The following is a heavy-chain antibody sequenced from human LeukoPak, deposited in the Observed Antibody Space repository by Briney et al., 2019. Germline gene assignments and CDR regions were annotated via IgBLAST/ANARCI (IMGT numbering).Heavy chain of an antibody. CDR1: GFTFSMSA. D-gene: IGHD6-13*01. CDR3: ARGRAGIAAAGFDY. J-gene: IGHJ4*02. V-gene: IGHV3-30-3*01. CDR2: MSFDGGNK. Sequence: PGGSLTLSCATSGFTFSMSAMHWVRLAPGKGLDWVAVMSFDGGNKFYADSVTGRFSISRDNSKNTLYLQMNSLGLDDTAVYFCARGRAGIAAAGFDYWGQGTLVTVSS.